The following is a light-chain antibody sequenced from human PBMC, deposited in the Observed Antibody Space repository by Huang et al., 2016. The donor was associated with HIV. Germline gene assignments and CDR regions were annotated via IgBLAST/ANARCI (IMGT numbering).Light chain of an antibody. CDR2: GAS. Sequence: DIVMTQSPDSLAVSLGERATTNCKSSQSLLYNSNNKNYLAWYQQKPGQPPNLLMYGASSRKSGVPDRFSGSGSETDFTLTISSLQAEDVAVYYCQQHYSSPPTFGQGTKLEIK. V-gene: IGKV4-1*01. J-gene: IGKJ2*01. CDR3: QQHYSSPPT. CDR1: QSLLYNSNNKNY.